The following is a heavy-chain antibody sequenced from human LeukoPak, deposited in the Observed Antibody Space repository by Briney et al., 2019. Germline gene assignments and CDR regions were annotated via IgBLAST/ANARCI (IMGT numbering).Heavy chain of an antibody. V-gene: IGHV4-59*01. CDR1: GGSISSYY. D-gene: IGHD6-19*01. CDR3: AREYSSGWHNWFDP. CDR2: IHYSGST. J-gene: IGHJ5*02. Sequence: PSETLSLTCTVSGGSISSYYWSWIRQPPGKGLEWIGYIHYSGSTNYNPSLKGRVTISVDTSKNQFSLKLSSVTAADTAVYYCAREYSSGWHNWFDPWGQGTLVTVSS.